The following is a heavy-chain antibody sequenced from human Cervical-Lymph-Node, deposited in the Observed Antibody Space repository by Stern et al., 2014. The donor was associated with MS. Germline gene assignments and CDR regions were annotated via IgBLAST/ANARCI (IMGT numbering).Heavy chain of an antibody. J-gene: IGHJ4*02. V-gene: IGHV4-31*03. CDR3: ASGGDEYNPIDY. CDR2: VSFSGST. Sequence: VQLVESGPGLLKPSQTLSLSCTVSGVSISSGGYYWGWLRPLPGQGLEWICYVSFSGSTSYNPSVTSRVSISVDTSKNQFSLNLRSVTAADTAVYYCASGGDEYNPIDYWGQGTLVIVST. D-gene: IGHD5-24*01. CDR1: GVSISSGGYY.